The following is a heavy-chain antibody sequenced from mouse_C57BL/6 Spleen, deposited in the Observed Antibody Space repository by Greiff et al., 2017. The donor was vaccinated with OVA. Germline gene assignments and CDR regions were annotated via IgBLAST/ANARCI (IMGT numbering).Heavy chain of an antibody. J-gene: IGHJ4*01. D-gene: IGHD2-1*01. CDR2: IHPNSGST. Sequence: VQPQQPGAELVKPGASVKLSCKASGYTFTSYWMHWVKQRPGQGLEWIGMIHPNSGSTNYNEKFKSKATLTVDKSSSTAYMQLSSLTSEDSAVYYCARPLYTYYAMDYWGQGTSVTVSS. V-gene: IGHV1-64*01. CDR1: GYTFTSYW. CDR3: ARPLYTYYAMDY.